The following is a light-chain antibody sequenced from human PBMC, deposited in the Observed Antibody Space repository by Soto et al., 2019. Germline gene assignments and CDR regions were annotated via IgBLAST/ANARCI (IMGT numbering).Light chain of an antibody. Sequence: QSVLTQPPSASGTPGQRVTISCSGSSSNIGSNTVNWYQQLPGTAPKLLIYSNNQRPSGVPDRFSGSKSGTSASLAISGLQSEDEADYYCAAWDDSLNGNYVFGTGTKATV. J-gene: IGLJ1*01. V-gene: IGLV1-44*01. CDR1: SSNIGSNT. CDR3: AAWDDSLNGNYV. CDR2: SNN.